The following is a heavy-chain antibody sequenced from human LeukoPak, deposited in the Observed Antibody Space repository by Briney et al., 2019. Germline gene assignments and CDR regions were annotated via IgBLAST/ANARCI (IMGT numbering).Heavy chain of an antibody. CDR1: RFTFSSYA. D-gene: IGHD6-13*01. Sequence: GGSLRLSCTASRFTFSSYAMHWVRQAPGKGLKWVAVISNDGSNKYYADSVKGRFTISRDNSKDTLYLQMNSLRAEDTAVYYCASHSSSWLPRGALDIWGQGTVVTVS. CDR3: ASHSSSWLPRGALDI. CDR2: ISNDGSNK. V-gene: IGHV3-30*04. J-gene: IGHJ3*02.